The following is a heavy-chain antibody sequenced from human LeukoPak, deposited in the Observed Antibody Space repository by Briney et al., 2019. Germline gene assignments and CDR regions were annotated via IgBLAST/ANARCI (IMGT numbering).Heavy chain of an antibody. V-gene: IGHV1-69*04. CDR1: GYTFTSYD. CDR3: ARGPRQWLDHSFDY. CDR2: IIPILGIA. D-gene: IGHD6-19*01. Sequence: ASVKVSCKASGYTFTSYDINWVRQATGQGLEWMGRIIPILGIANYAQKFQGRVTITADKSTSTAYMELSSLRSEDTAVYYCARGPRQWLDHSFDYWGQGTLVTVSS. J-gene: IGHJ4*02.